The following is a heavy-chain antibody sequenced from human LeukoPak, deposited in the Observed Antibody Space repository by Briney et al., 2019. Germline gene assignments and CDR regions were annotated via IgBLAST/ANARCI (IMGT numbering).Heavy chain of an antibody. Sequence: ASVKVSCKASGYTFTSFDINWVRQATGQGLQWMGWMNPNSDNTAYAQKFQGRVSMTWNASISTAYMELSSLRSEDTAVYYCARRGAGTHFDYWGQGTLVTVSS. CDR1: GYTFTSFD. CDR3: ARRGAGTHFDY. CDR2: MNPNSDNT. J-gene: IGHJ4*02. D-gene: IGHD6-19*01. V-gene: IGHV1-8*01.